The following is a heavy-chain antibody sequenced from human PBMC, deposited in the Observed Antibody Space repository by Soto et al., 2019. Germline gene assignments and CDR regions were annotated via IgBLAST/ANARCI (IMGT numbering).Heavy chain of an antibody. Sequence: QVQLVQSGAEVKKPGASVKVSCKDSGYTFTSYDINWVRQATGQGLEWMGWMNPNSGNTGYAQKFQGRVTMTRNTSISSAYMERSSLRSEDTAVYYCAILSSIAARLFWFDPWGQGTLVTVSS. CDR1: GYTFTSYD. CDR3: AILSSIAARLFWFDP. V-gene: IGHV1-8*01. J-gene: IGHJ5*02. D-gene: IGHD6-6*01. CDR2: MNPNSGNT.